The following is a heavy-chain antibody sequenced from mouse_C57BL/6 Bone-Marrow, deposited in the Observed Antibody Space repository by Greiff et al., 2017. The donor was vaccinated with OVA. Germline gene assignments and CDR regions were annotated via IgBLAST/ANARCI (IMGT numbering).Heavy chain of an antibody. CDR2: IHPNSGST. CDR3: ARAYSNSLYCFAY. V-gene: IGHV1-64*01. D-gene: IGHD2-5*01. J-gene: IGHJ2*01. CDR1: GYTFNSYW. Sequence: QVQLQQPGAELVKPGASVKLSCKASGYTFNSYWMHWVKQRPGQGLEWIGMIHPNSGSTNYNEKFKSKATLTVDKSSSTAYMQLSSLTSEDSAVYYCARAYSNSLYCFAYWGQGTTLTVSS.